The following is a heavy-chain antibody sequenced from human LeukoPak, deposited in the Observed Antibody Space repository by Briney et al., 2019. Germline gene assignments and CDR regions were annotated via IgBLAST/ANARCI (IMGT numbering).Heavy chain of an antibody. J-gene: IGHJ4*02. CDR1: GYTFTSYG. V-gene: IGHV1-18*01. Sequence: ASVKVSCKASGYTFTSYGISWVRQAPGRGLEWMGWISAYNGDTNYAQKVQGRVTMTTDSSTSTAYMELRSLRSDDTAVYYCARDYGYYETSGPDYWGQGTLVTVSS. D-gene: IGHD3-22*01. CDR2: ISAYNGDT. CDR3: ARDYGYYETSGPDY.